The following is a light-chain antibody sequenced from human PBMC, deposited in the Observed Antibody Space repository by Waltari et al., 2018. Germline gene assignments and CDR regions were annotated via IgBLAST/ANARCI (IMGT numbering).Light chain of an antibody. CDR2: DGT. V-gene: IGLV2-23*03. Sequence: QSALTQPASVSGSPGQSITISCTGSSSDVGTHNLVSWYQHHPDKVPKLILYDGTKRPSGISDRFSGSKSGNTASLTISGLQAEDEADYYCSSYAGRTTVFGTGTKVCVL. CDR3: SSYAGRTTV. CDR1: SSDVGTHNL. J-gene: IGLJ1*01.